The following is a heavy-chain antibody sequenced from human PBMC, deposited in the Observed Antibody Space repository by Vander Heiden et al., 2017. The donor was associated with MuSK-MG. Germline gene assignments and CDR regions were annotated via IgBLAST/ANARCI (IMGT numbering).Heavy chain of an antibody. CDR1: GYTFTSYD. J-gene: IGHJ6*03. CDR3: ARVGGPGGYYYYYYMDV. Sequence: QVQLVQSGAEVKKPGASVKVSCKASGYTFTSYDINWVRQATGQGLEWMGGMNPNSGNKGYAKKFKGRVTMTRKTSISTAYMEWSSLGSGETAVYYWARVGGPGGYYYYYYMDVWGKGTTVTVSS. CDR2: MNPNSGNK. D-gene: IGHD3-10*01. V-gene: IGHV1-8*01.